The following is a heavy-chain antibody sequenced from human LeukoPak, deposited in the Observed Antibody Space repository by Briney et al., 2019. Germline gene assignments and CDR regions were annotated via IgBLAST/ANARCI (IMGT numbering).Heavy chain of an antibody. CDR3: ARDQKSWNYYYKYYMDV. V-gene: IGHV3-7*01. CDR1: GYTFSTYW. D-gene: IGHD1-1*01. CDR2: INEDGGEK. Sequence: GGSLRLSCAASGYTFSTYWMSWVRQPPGKGLELVANINEDGGEKYYVNSVKGRFTISRDNAKNSLYLQMNSLRAEDTAVYYCARDQKSWNYYYKYYMDVWGKGTTVTVS. J-gene: IGHJ6*03.